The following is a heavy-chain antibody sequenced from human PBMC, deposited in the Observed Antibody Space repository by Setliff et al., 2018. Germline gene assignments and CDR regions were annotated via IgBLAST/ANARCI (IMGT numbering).Heavy chain of an antibody. Sequence: SETLSLTCAVYGGSFSGYYWSWIRQPPGKGLAWIGYIYYSRNTYYNPSLKSRVTIPVDTSKNQSALKLSSVTAADTAVYYCARQARGYYYDSSGYYRASPGYYYMDVWGKGTTVTVSS. D-gene: IGHD3-22*01. J-gene: IGHJ6*03. CDR3: ARQARGYYYDSSGYYRASPGYYYMDV. V-gene: IGHV4-34*09. CDR2: IYYSRNT. CDR1: GGSFSGYY.